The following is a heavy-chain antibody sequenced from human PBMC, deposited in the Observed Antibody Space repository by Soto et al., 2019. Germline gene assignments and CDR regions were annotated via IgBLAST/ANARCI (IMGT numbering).Heavy chain of an antibody. D-gene: IGHD3-22*01. Sequence: SETLSLTCTVSGGSIMNQYWSWNRQPPGKGLEWLGYIHYTGSTKYNPSLNSRVTISVDTSKTQFSLKLTSVTAADTAVYYCARYGSGYYNFDYWGQGTLVTVSS. CDR3: ARYGSGYYNFDY. CDR1: GGSIMNQY. CDR2: IHYTGST. J-gene: IGHJ4*02. V-gene: IGHV4-59*11.